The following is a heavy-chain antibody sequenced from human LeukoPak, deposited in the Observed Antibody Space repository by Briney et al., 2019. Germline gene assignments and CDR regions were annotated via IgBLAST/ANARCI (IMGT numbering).Heavy chain of an antibody. V-gene: IGHV3-7*01. D-gene: IGHD6-13*01. Sequence: GGSLRLSCAASGFTFNNYWMAWVRQAPGKGPEWVANIKQHGSERYYLDSVKGRFTISRDNDKNSLYLQMNSLRAEDTAVYYCAREAAANHFFDYWGQGTLVTVSS. CDR2: IKQHGSER. CDR1: GFTFNNYW. J-gene: IGHJ4*02. CDR3: AREAAANHFFDY.